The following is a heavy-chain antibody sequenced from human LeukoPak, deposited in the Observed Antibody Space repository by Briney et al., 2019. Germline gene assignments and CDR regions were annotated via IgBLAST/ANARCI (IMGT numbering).Heavy chain of an antibody. CDR3: AKGIVVVPAATPFDY. Sequence: GGPLRLSCAASGFTFSSYAMSWVRQAPGKGLEWVSAISGSGGSTYYADSVKGRFTISRDNSKNTLYLQMNSLRAEDTAVYYCAKGIVVVPAATPFDYWGQGTLVTVSS. V-gene: IGHV3-23*01. CDR2: ISGSGGST. J-gene: IGHJ4*02. CDR1: GFTFSSYA. D-gene: IGHD2-2*01.